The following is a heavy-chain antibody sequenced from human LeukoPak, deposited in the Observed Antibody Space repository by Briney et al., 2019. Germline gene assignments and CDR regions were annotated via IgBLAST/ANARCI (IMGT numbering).Heavy chain of an antibody. CDR2: INPSGGST. Sequence: ASVKVSCKASGYTFTSYYMHWVRQAPGQGLEWMGIINPSGGSTSYAQKFQGRVTITADESTSTAYMELSSLRSEDTAVYYCARVESSGFSRRKADPGFDYWGQGTLVTVSS. CDR3: ARVESSGFSRRKADPGFDY. V-gene: IGHV1-46*01. D-gene: IGHD2-15*01. J-gene: IGHJ4*02. CDR1: GYTFTSYY.